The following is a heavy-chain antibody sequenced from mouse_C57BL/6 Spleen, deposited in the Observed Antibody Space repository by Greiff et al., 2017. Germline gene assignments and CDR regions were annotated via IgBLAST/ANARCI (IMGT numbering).Heavy chain of an antibody. V-gene: IGHV5-9-1*02. CDR2: ISSGGDYI. CDR3: TRDPSTVVATDWYFDV. D-gene: IGHD1-1*01. Sequence: EVHLVESGEGLVKPGGSLKLSCAASGFTFSSYAMSWVRQTPEKRLEWVAYISSGGDYIYYADTVKGRFTISRDNARNTLYLRMSSLKSEDTAMYYCTRDPSTVVATDWYFDVWGTGTTVTVSS. CDR1: GFTFSSYA. J-gene: IGHJ1*03.